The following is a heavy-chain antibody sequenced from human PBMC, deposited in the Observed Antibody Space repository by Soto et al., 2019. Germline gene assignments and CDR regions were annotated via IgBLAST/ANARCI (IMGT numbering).Heavy chain of an antibody. Sequence: SVKVSFKASGVTFSSYSISWLRQSPGQGLEWMGGIIPIFGTANYAQKFQGRVTITADESTSTAYMELSSLRSEDTAVYYCERSLRFLEWFPPDPWGQGTLVTVSS. V-gene: IGHV1-69*13. J-gene: IGHJ5*02. CDR1: GVTFSSYS. D-gene: IGHD3-3*01. CDR2: IIPIFGTA. CDR3: ERSLRFLEWFPPDP.